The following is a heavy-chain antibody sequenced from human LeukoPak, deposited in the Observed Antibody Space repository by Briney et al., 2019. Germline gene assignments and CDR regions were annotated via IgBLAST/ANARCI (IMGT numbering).Heavy chain of an antibody. V-gene: IGHV1-46*01. CDR1: GYSVIRYH. Sequence: GASVKVSCKASGYSVIRYHIHWVRQAPGQGLEWMGVLKLYDGSISHAQKFQGRVTMTSDTSTSTVYMELSSLRSEDTAVYFCARAKRGSGYYHDHNWFDPGGQGTLVTVSS. J-gene: IGHJ5*02. CDR3: ARAKRGSGYYHDHNWFDP. CDR2: LKLYDGSI. D-gene: IGHD3-3*01.